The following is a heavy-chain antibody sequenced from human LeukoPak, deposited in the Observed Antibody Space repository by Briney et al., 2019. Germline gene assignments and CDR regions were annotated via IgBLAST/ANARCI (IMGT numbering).Heavy chain of an antibody. CDR3: ARDRGSGGGFDY. CDR2: IYYTGIT. D-gene: IGHD3-16*01. J-gene: IGHJ4*02. V-gene: IGHV4-59*01. Sequence: SETLSLTCTVSGGSISSYYWSWIRQPPGKGLEWIAYIYYTGITNYNPSLKSRVTISVDTSQNQFSLRLSSVIAADTAVYYCARDRGSGGGFDYWGQGTLVTVSS. CDR1: GGSISSYY.